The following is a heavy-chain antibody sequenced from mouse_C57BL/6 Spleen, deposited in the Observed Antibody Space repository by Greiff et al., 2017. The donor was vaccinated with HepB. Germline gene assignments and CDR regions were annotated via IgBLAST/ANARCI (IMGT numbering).Heavy chain of an antibody. CDR1: GFTFSSYT. V-gene: IGHV5-9*01. CDR3: ARQDYRGYFDV. Sequence: EVKVEESGGGLVKPGGSLKLSCAASGFTFSSYTMSWVRQTPEKRLEWVATISGGGGNTYYPDSVKGRFTISRDNAKNTLYLQMSSLRSEDTALYYCARQDYRGYFDVWGTGTTVTVSS. D-gene: IGHD2-12*01. J-gene: IGHJ1*03. CDR2: ISGGGGNT.